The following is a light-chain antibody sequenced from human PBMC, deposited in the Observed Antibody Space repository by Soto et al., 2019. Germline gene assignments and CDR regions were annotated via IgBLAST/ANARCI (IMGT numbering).Light chain of an antibody. CDR3: SSYTISTTWV. Sequence: QSALTQPASVSGSPGQSITISCTGTSSDVGAYNYVSWYQQHPGKAPKLMIYEVSYRPSGVSDRFSGSRSGNTASLTISGLQAEDESDYYCSSYTISTTWVFGGGTQLTVL. CDR1: SSDVGAYNY. CDR2: EVS. J-gene: IGLJ3*02. V-gene: IGLV2-14*01.